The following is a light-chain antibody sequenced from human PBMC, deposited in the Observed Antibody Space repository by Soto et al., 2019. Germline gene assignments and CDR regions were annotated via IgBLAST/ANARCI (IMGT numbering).Light chain of an antibody. CDR1: QNVGRNY. CDR3: QQYASAPLT. J-gene: IGKJ4*01. V-gene: IGKV3-20*01. CDR2: GAS. Sequence: EIVLTQSPGTLSLSPGERAALSCRASQNVGRNYLVWYRLKPGQAPRLLIYGASSRATGIPDRFNGSGSGTDFTLTISRLEPEDFAVYYCQQYASAPLTFGGGTKVEIK.